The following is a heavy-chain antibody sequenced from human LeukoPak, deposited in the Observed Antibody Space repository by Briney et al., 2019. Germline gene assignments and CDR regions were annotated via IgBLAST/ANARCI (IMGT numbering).Heavy chain of an antibody. CDR1: GFTFSSYA. Sequence: GRSLRLSCAASGFTFSSYAMHWVRQAPGKGLEWVAVISYDGSNKYYADSVKGRFTISRDNSKNTLYLQMNSLRAEDTAVYYCARDLDSSSWYTGFDYWGQGTLVTVSS. CDR3: ARDLDSSSWYTGFDY. J-gene: IGHJ4*02. CDR2: ISYDGSNK. D-gene: IGHD6-13*01. V-gene: IGHV3-30-3*01.